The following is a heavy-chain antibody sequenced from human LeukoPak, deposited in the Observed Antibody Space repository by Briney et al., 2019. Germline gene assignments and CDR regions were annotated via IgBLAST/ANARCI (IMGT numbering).Heavy chain of an antibody. CDR2: XXXXXST. D-gene: IGHD3-3*01. V-gene: IGHV4-39*01. Sequence: SETLSLTCSVSGGSISRSNYYWGWIRQPPGXXXXXXXXXXXXXSTYYNPSLKSRVTISVDTSKNQFSLKLTSVTAADTAVYYCASPPKDFWSGYYIRRGNYFDYWGQGTLVTVSS. CDR3: ASPPKDFWSGYYIRRGNYFDY. J-gene: IGHJ4*02. CDR1: GGSISRSNYY.